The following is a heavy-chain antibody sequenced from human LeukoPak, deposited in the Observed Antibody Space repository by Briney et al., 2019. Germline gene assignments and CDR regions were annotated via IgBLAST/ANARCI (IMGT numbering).Heavy chain of an antibody. CDR2: IKQDGSEK. Sequence: GGSLRLSCAASGFTVSSNYMSWVRQAPGKGLEWVANIKQDGSEKYYVDSVKGRFTISRDNAKNSLYLQMNSLRAEDTAVYYCARVRRHIVVVTAIQYYFDYWGQGTLVTVSS. D-gene: IGHD2-21*02. V-gene: IGHV3-7*01. CDR3: ARVRRHIVVVTAIQYYFDY. CDR1: GFTVSSNY. J-gene: IGHJ4*02.